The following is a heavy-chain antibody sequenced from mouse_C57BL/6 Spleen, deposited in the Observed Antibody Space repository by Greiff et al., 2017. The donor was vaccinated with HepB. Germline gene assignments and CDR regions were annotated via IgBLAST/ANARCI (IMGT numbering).Heavy chain of an antibody. V-gene: IGHV14-1*01. CDR1: GFNIKDYY. J-gene: IGHJ3*01. Sequence: VQLQQSGAELVRPGASVKLSCTASGFNIKDYYMHWVKQRPEQGLEWIGRIDPEDGDTEYAPKFQGKATMTADTSSNTAYLQLSSLTSEDTAVYYCTTPPGADGAWFAYWGQGTLVTVSA. CDR3: TTPPGADGAWFAY. CDR2: IDPEDGDT.